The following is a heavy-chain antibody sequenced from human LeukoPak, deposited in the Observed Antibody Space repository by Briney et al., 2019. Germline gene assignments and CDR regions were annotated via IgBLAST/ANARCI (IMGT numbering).Heavy chain of an antibody. V-gene: IGHV3-23*01. Sequence: GGSLRLSCAASGFTFSSYAMSWVRQAPGKGLEWVSAITGSGGTAYYADSVKGRFTTSRDNFKSTLFLEMNSLRDEDTAVYYCVKSGTYFSYYVDYWGQGTLVTVSS. CDR3: VKSGTYFSYYVDY. CDR2: ITGSGGTA. J-gene: IGHJ4*02. D-gene: IGHD1-26*01. CDR1: GFTFSSYA.